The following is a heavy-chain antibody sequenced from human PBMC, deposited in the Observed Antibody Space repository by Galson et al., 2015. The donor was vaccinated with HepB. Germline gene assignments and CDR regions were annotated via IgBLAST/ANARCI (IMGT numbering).Heavy chain of an antibody. V-gene: IGHV3-23*01. CDR3: AKGRITMVRGVRPDAFDI. D-gene: IGHD3-10*01. Sequence: SLRLSCAASGFTFSSYAMSWVRQAPGKGLEWVSAISGSGGSTYYADSVKGRFTISRDNSKNTLYLQMNSLRAEDTAVYYCAKGRITMVRGVRPDAFDIWGQGTMVTVSS. CDR2: ISGSGGST. CDR1: GFTFSSYA. J-gene: IGHJ3*02.